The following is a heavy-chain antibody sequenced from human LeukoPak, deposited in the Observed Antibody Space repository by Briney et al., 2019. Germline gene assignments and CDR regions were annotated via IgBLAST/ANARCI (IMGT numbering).Heavy chain of an antibody. J-gene: IGHJ4*02. Sequence: GGFLRLSCAASGFTFSSYGMSWVRQAPGKGLEWVSGISGSGGSTYYADSVKGRFTISRDNSKNTLYLQMNSLRAEDTAVYYCARWETYFDYWGQGTLVTVSS. D-gene: IGHD1-26*01. V-gene: IGHV3-23*01. CDR1: GFTFSSYG. CDR2: ISGSGGST. CDR3: ARWETYFDY.